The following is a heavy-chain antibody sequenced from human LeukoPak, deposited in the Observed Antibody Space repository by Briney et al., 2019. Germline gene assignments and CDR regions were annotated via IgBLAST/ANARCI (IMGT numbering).Heavy chain of an antibody. Sequence: GGSLRLSCAASGFTFSSYAMSWVRQAPGKGLEWVSAISGSGGSTYYADSVKGRFTISRDNSRNTLYLQMNSLRAEDTAVYYCARGGLITGPGDYWGQGTLVTVSP. CDR2: ISGSGGST. CDR3: ARGGLITGPGDY. CDR1: GFTFSSYA. V-gene: IGHV3-23*01. J-gene: IGHJ4*02. D-gene: IGHD1-20*01.